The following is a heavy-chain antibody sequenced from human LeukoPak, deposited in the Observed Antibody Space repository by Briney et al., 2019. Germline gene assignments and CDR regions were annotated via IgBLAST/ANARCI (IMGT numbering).Heavy chain of an antibody. CDR2: MSGGGDTT. V-gene: IGHV3-23*01. CDR1: GFTFNNYA. D-gene: IGHD2-15*01. Sequence: PGVSLRLSCAASGFTFNNYAMSWVRQAPGKGLEWVSAMSGGGDTTYYADSVKGRFTIPRDNSKNTLYLQMNSLRAEDTAVYYCARGYVSLGYFDYWGQGTLVTVSS. CDR3: ARGYVSLGYFDY. J-gene: IGHJ4*02.